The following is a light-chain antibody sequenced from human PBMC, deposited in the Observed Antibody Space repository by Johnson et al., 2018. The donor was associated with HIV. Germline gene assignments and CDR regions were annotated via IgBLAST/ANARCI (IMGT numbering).Light chain of an antibody. Sequence: QSVLTQPPSVSAAPGQKVTISCSGSNSNIGNNYVSWYQQLPGTAPKLLIYENNKRPSGIPDRFSGSKSGTSATLGITGLQTGDEADYYCGTWDSSLSAVFGTGTKVTGL. J-gene: IGLJ1*01. V-gene: IGLV1-51*02. CDR2: ENN. CDR1: NSNIGNNY. CDR3: GTWDSSLSAV.